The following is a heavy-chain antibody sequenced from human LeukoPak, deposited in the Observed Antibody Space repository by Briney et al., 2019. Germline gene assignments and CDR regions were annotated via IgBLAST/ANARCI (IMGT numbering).Heavy chain of an antibody. V-gene: IGHV1-46*01. CDR1: GYTFTSYY. Sequence: ASVKVSCKASGYTFTSYYMHWVRQAPGQGLEWMGIINPSGGSTTYAQKFQGRVTMTRDTSTSTVYMQLSSLRSEDTAVYYCARAHYDFWSGYWGYYYHHGMDVWGQGTTVTVSS. J-gene: IGHJ6*02. D-gene: IGHD3-3*01. CDR3: ARAHYDFWSGYWGYYYHHGMDV. CDR2: INPSGGST.